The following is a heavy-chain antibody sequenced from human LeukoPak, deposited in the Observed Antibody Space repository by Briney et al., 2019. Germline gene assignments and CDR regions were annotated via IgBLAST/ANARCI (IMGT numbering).Heavy chain of an antibody. D-gene: IGHD3-22*01. J-gene: IGHJ4*01. V-gene: IGHV3-23*01. CDR3: ASGSTPGSGYYFDS. CDR1: GFTFRSYA. Sequence: GGSLRLSCVASGFTFRSYAMAWVRQAPGKGLEQGLEWVASIIAGGDTFYADSVKGRFTISRDNSRNTLYLQMNRLRAEDTDIYYRASGSTPGSGYYFDSWGPGTLVTVSS. CDR2: IIAGGDT.